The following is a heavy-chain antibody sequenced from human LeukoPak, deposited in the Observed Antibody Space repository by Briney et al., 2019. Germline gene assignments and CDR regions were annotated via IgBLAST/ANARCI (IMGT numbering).Heavy chain of an antibody. CDR1: GGSFSGYY. CDR3: ARGTVGANYGMDV. J-gene: IGHJ6*02. V-gene: IGHV4-34*01. Sequence: PSETLSLTCAVYGGSFSGYYWSWIRQPPGKGLEWIGEINHSGSTNYNPSLKSRVTISVDTSKNQFSLKLSSVTAADTAVYYCARGTVGANYGMDVWGQGTTVTVSS. D-gene: IGHD1-26*01. CDR2: INHSGST.